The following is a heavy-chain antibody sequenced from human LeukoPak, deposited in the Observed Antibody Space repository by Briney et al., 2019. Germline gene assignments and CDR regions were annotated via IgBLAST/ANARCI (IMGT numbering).Heavy chain of an antibody. CDR2: IYYSGST. D-gene: IGHD6-13*01. Sequence: PSETLSLTCTVSGGSISSSSYYWGWIRQPPGKGLEWIGSIYYSGSTYYNPSLKSRVTISVDTSKNQFSLKLSSVTAADTAVFYCARLYESSSPYGRYFDYWGQGTLVTVSS. V-gene: IGHV4-39*07. J-gene: IGHJ4*02. CDR3: ARLYESSSPYGRYFDY. CDR1: GGSISSSSYY.